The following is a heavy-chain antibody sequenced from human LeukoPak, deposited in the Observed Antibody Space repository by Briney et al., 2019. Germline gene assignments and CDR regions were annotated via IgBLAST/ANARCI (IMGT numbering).Heavy chain of an antibody. CDR3: ARGEVVAATDEFFQH. D-gene: IGHD2-15*01. J-gene: IGHJ1*01. V-gene: IGHV3-33*08. CDR1: GLTFRSYV. CDR2: IWYDGSNK. Sequence: GGSLRLSCAASGLTFRSYVMLGVRDAPGERVEWVAYIWYDGSNKYYADSVKGRFTISKDNSKNTLYLQMNSLRAEDTAVYYCARGEVVAATDEFFQHWGQGTLVTVSS.